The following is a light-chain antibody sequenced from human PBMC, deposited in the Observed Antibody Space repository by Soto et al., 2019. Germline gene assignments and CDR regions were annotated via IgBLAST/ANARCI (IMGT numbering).Light chain of an antibody. V-gene: IGLV1-40*01. CDR1: SSNIGAGYD. CDR2: RSS. J-gene: IGLJ1*01. Sequence: QSVLTQPPSVSGAPGQRVTIACTGSSSNIGAGYDVHWYRHFPGAAPKLLLFRSSHRPSGVPDRFSGFTSGTSASLAITGLQAEDEADYYCQSYDNSLTGHYVFGTGTKLTVL. CDR3: QSYDNSLTGHYV.